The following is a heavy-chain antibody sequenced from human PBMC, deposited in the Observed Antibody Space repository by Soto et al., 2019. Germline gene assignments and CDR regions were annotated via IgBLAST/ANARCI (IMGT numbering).Heavy chain of an antibody. V-gene: IGHV3-74*01. D-gene: IGHD3-3*01. J-gene: IGHJ4*02. CDR3: ARENYDFWSGYYLDY. CDR1: GITFSTYR. Sequence: EVQLVESGGGLVQPGGSLRLSCVVSGITFSTYRMHWVRQAPGKGLVWVSHIKSDGTVTHYTDSVRGRFIISRDNAKNTLFLQMNSLRAEDTAVYYCARENYDFWSGYYLDYWAQGTLVTVSS. CDR2: IKSDGTVT.